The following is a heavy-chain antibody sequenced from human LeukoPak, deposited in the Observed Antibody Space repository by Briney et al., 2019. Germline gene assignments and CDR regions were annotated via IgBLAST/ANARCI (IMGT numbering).Heavy chain of an antibody. Sequence: GGSLRLSCAASGFTFSDYWMHWVRQAPGEGLVWVSRINSDESRITYADSVKGRFTISRDNAKNTLYLQMNSLRAEDTAVYYCAKGALTGTLLFDYWGQGTLVTVSS. D-gene: IGHD3-9*01. J-gene: IGHJ4*02. CDR3: AKGALTGTLLFDY. CDR1: GFTFSDYW. V-gene: IGHV3-74*01. CDR2: INSDESRI.